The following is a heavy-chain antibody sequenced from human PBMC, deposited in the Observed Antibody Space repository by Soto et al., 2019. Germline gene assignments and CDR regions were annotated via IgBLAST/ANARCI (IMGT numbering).Heavy chain of an antibody. CDR1: GGTFSSYA. V-gene: IGHV1-69*13. J-gene: IGHJ6*02. CDR2: IIPIFGTA. CDR3: ARDRAGPDYYYYGMDV. Sequence: SVKVSCKASGGTFSSYAISWVRQAPGQGLEWMGGIIPIFGTANYAQKFQGRVTITADESTSTAYMELSSLRSEDTAVYYCARDRAGPDYYYYGMDVWGQGTTVTVSS. D-gene: IGHD6-19*01.